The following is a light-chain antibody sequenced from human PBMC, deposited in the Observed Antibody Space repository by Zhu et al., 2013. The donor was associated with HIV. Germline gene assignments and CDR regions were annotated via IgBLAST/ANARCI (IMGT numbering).Light chain of an antibody. Sequence: EIVLTQSPATLSVSPGERATLSCRASQSIDSDLAWYQQTPGQAPRLLIYGASTRATGIPARFSGSGSGTEFTLTISSLQSIDFALYYCHQYNHWPPGTFGQGTKVEIK. CDR2: GAS. CDR1: QSIDSD. CDR3: HQYNHWPPGT. J-gene: IGKJ1*01. V-gene: IGKV3-15*01.